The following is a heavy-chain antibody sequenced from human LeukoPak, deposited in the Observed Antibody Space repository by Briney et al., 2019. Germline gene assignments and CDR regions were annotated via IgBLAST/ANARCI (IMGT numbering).Heavy chain of an antibody. V-gene: IGHV3-30*02. CDR2: IRNDGSYE. Sequence: SGGSLRLSCAASGFTFSDYGMHWVRQAPGKGLEWVAFIRNDGSYEYYPDSVKGRFTISRDNSRNALFLQMNSLRAEDTAVYYCARSGSGYFDYWGQGSLVTVSS. CDR3: ARSGSGYFDY. J-gene: IGHJ4*02. CDR1: GFTFSDYG.